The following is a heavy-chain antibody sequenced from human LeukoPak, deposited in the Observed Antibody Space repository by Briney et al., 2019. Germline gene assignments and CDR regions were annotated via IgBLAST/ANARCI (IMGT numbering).Heavy chain of an antibody. CDR2: ISGSADST. Sequence: PGGSLRLSCAASGFTFRNYAMTWVRQAPGKGLEWVSDISGSADSTNYADSVKCRFTISRDNSKNTRYLQMNSLRAEDTAIYYCTKITTGTVNYWGQGTLVTVSS. J-gene: IGHJ4*02. D-gene: IGHD1-1*01. CDR1: GFTFRNYA. V-gene: IGHV3-23*01. CDR3: TKITTGTVNY.